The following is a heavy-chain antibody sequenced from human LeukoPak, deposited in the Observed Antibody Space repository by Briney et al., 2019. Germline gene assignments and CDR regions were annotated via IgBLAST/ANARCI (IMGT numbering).Heavy chain of an antibody. CDR3: ARDNGSGRQNVIAVFLQRDTYYYGMDV. J-gene: IGHJ6*02. CDR1: GGTFSSYA. Sequence: ASVKVSCKASGGTFSSYAICWVRQAPGQGLEWMGRIIPILGIANYAQKFQGRVTITADKSTSTAYMELSSLRSEDTAVYYCARDNGSGRQNVIAVFLQRDTYYYGMDVWGQGTTVTVSS. CDR2: IIPILGIA. D-gene: IGHD3-10*01. V-gene: IGHV1-69*04.